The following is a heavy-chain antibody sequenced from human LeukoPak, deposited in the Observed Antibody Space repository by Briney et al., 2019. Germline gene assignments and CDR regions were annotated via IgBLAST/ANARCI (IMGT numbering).Heavy chain of an antibody. Sequence: HTGGSLRLSCAASGFTFSSYAMSWVRQAPGKGLEWVSAISGSGGSTYYADSVKGRFTISRDNSKNTLYLQMNSLRAEDTALYYCAKDIGWFPDHVGISYWGQGTLVTVSS. CDR2: ISGSGGST. V-gene: IGHV3-23*01. J-gene: IGHJ4*02. CDR3: AKDIGWFPDHVGISY. CDR1: GFTFSSYA. D-gene: IGHD3-10*01.